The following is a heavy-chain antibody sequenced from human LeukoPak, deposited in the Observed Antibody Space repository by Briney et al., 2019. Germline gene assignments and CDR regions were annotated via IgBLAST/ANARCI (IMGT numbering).Heavy chain of an antibody. CDR2: INHSGST. CDR3: AREPLVVVAATRDYYYYYYMDV. J-gene: IGHJ6*03. Sequence: SETLSLTCAVYGGSFSGYYWSWIRQPPGKGLEWIGEINHSGSTNYNPSLKSRVTISVDTSKNQFSLKLSSVTAADTAVYYCAREPLVVVAATRDYYYYYYMDVWGKGTTVTISS. V-gene: IGHV4-34*01. CDR1: GGSFSGYY. D-gene: IGHD2-15*01.